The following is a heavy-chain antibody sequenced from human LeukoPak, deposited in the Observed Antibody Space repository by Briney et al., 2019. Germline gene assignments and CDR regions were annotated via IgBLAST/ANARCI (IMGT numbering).Heavy chain of an antibody. Sequence: ASVKVSCKASGYTFTGYYMHWVRQAPGQGLEWMGWINPNSGGTDYAQNFQGRVTMTRDTSISTAYMELIRLRPDDTAVYYCARLYYYDNSGDKHNWLYPWGQGTLVTVSS. CDR2: INPNSGGT. CDR1: GYTFTGYY. D-gene: IGHD3-22*01. CDR3: ARLYYYDNSGDKHNWLYP. J-gene: IGHJ5*02. V-gene: IGHV1-2*02.